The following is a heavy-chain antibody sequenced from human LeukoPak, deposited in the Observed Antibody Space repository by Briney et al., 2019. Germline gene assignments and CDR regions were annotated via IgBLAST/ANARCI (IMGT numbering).Heavy chain of an antibody. Sequence: SETLSLTCTVSGGSISSYYWSWIRQPAGKGLEWIGRIDTSGNTNYKPSLKSRVTMSVDTSKNQFSLKLNSVTAADTAVYYCARRLLKNYYGSGSGINWFDPWGQGTLVTVSS. CDR1: GGSISSYY. CDR3: ARRLLKNYYGSGSGINWFDP. J-gene: IGHJ5*02. CDR2: IDTSGNT. V-gene: IGHV4-4*07. D-gene: IGHD3-10*01.